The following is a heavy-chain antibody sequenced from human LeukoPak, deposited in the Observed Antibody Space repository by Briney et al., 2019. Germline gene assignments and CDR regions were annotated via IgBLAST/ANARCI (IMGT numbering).Heavy chain of an antibody. Sequence: SETLSLTCTVSGGSISSGSYYWSWIRQPAGKGLEWIGRMYTSGSTNYNPSLNSRVTISLDTSKNQFSLKLSSVTAADTAVYYCARVMSGWTTLPSYYYYYMDVWGKGTTVTISS. V-gene: IGHV4-61*02. CDR1: GGSISSGSYY. CDR3: ARVMSGWTTLPSYYYYYMDV. J-gene: IGHJ6*03. D-gene: IGHD3/OR15-3a*01. CDR2: MYTSGST.